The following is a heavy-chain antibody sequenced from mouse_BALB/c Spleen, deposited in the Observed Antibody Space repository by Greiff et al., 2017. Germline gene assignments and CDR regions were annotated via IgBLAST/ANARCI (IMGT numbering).Heavy chain of an antibody. CDR3: ARFYYGSRYFDY. D-gene: IGHD1-1*01. V-gene: IGHV3-8*02. Sequence: ESGPSLVKPSQTLSLTCSVTGDSITSGYWNWIRKFPGNKLEYMGYISYSGSTYYNPSLKSRISITRDTSKNQYYLQLNSVTTEDTATYYCARFYYGSRYFDYWGQGTTLTVSS. J-gene: IGHJ2*01. CDR2: ISYSGST. CDR1: GDSITSGY.